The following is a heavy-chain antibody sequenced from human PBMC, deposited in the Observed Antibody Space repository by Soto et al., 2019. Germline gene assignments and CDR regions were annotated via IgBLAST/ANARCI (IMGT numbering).Heavy chain of an antibody. V-gene: IGHV6-1*01. D-gene: IGHD3-22*01. J-gene: IGHJ6*02. CDR2: TYYRSKWYN. CDR1: GDSVSSNSAA. CDR3: ARDRRYYDSSGYYYYYGMDV. Sequence: SQTLSLTCAISGDSVSSNSAAWNWIRQSPSRCLEWLGRTYYRSKWYNDYAVSVKSRITINPDTSKNQFSLQLNSVTPEDTAVYYCARDRRYYDSSGYYYYYGMDVWGQGTTVTVSS.